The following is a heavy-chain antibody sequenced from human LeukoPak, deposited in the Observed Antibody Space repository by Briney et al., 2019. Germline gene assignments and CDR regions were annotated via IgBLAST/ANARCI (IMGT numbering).Heavy chain of an antibody. CDR1: GFTFSSYA. CDR2: ISGSGGST. D-gene: IGHD3-22*01. J-gene: IGHJ4*02. V-gene: IGHV3-23*01. CDR3: AKDEVYYYDSSGYYFDY. Sequence: GGSLGLSCAASGFTFSSYAMSWVRQAPGKGLEWVSAISGSGGSTYYADSVKGRFTISRDDSKNTLYLQMNSLRAEDTAVYYCAKDEVYYYDSSGYYFDYWGQGTLVTVSS.